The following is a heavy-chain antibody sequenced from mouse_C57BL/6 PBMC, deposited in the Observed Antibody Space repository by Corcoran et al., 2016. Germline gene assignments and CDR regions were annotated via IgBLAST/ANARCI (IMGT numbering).Heavy chain of an antibody. V-gene: IGHV9-3*01. D-gene: IGHD1-1*02. CDR1: GYTFTTYG. J-gene: IGHJ1*03. Sequence: QIQLVQSGPELKKPGETVKIYCKASGYTFTTYGMSWVKQAPGKGLKWMGWINTYSGVPTYADDFKGRFAFSLETSASTAYLQINNLKNEDTATYFCARSGGNWYFDVWGTGTPVTVSS. CDR3: ARSGGNWYFDV. CDR2: INTYSGVP.